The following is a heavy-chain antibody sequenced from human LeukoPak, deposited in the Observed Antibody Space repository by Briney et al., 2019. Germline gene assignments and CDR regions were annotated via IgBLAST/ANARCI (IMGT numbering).Heavy chain of an antibody. J-gene: IGHJ5*02. D-gene: IGHD7-27*01. Sequence: SETLSLTCTVPGGSISSYYWSWIRQPAGKGLEWIGRIYTSGSTNYNPSLKSRVTMSVGTPKNQFSLKLSSVTAADTAVYYCARDREAVANWGYDWFDPWGQGTLVTVSS. CDR2: IYTSGST. CDR1: GGSISSYY. CDR3: ARDREAVANWGYDWFDP. V-gene: IGHV4-4*07.